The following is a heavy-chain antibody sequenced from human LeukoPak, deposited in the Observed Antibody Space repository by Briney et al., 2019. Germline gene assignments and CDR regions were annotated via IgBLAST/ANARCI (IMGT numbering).Heavy chain of an antibody. CDR3: ARGGWNKFDY. CDR2: IYTSGST. CDR1: GGSISSGSYY. D-gene: IGHD3-22*01. Sequence: SETLSLTCTVSGGSISSGSYYWSWIRQPAGKGLEWIGRIYTSGSTNYNPSLKSRVTISVDTSRNQFSLKLNSVTAADTAVYYCARGGWNKFDYWGQGTLVTVSS. V-gene: IGHV4-61*02. J-gene: IGHJ4*02.